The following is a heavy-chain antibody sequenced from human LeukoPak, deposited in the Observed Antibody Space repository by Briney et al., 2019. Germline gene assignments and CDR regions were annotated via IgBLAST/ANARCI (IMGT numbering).Heavy chain of an antibody. CDR1: GFTFSSYS. V-gene: IGHV3-21*01. J-gene: IGHJ4*02. CDR2: ISSSSKYI. D-gene: IGHD6-6*01. CDR3: ARQSIAARRSFDY. Sequence: PGGSLRLSCVASGFTFSSYSMNWVRQAPGKGLEWVSSISSSSKYIYYGDSVKGRLTISRDNAKNSLYLQMNSLRAEDTAVYYCARQSIAARRSFDYWGQGTLVTVSS.